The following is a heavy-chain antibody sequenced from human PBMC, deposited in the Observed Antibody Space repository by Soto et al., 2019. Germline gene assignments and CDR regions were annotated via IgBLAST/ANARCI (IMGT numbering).Heavy chain of an antibody. D-gene: IGHD2-15*01. Sequence: PGGSLRLSCAASGFTFSSYAMSWVRQAPGKGLEWVSAISGSGGSTYYADSVKGRFTISRDNSKNTLYLQMNSLRAEDTAVYYCANSPRYCSGGSCYVVNYFDYWGQGTLVTVSS. CDR2: ISGSGGST. V-gene: IGHV3-23*01. CDR3: ANSPRYCSGGSCYVVNYFDY. J-gene: IGHJ4*02. CDR1: GFTFSSYA.